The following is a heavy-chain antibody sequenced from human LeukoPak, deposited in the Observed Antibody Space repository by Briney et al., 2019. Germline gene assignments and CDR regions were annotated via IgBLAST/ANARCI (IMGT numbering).Heavy chain of an antibody. CDR3: AKEDCTNGVCPSI. Sequence: GGSLRLSCAASGFTFSSYGMHWVRQAPGKGLEWVAFIRYDGSNKYYADSVKGRFTISRDNSKNTLYLQMNSLRAEDTAVYYCAKEDCTNGVCPSIWGQGTMVTVSS. D-gene: IGHD2-8*01. J-gene: IGHJ3*02. V-gene: IGHV3-30*02. CDR2: IRYDGSNK. CDR1: GFTFSSYG.